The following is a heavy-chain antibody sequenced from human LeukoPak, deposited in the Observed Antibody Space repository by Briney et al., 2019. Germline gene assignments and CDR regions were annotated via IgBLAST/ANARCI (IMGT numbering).Heavy chain of an antibody. D-gene: IGHD3-10*01. J-gene: IGHJ5*02. Sequence: GESLKISCKGSGYSFTTYWIGWVRQMPGKGLEWMGIFYPGDSDTRYSPSFQGQVTISADKSISTAYLQWSSLKASDTAMYYCARHPLLNSGSHGFDPWGQGTLVTVSS. CDR2: FYPGDSDT. CDR1: GYSFTTYW. CDR3: ARHPLLNSGSHGFDP. V-gene: IGHV5-51*01.